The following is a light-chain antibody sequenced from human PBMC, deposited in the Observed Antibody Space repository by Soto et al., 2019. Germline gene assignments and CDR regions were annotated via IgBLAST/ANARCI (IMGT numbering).Light chain of an antibody. V-gene: IGKV1-33*01. J-gene: IGKJ2*01. CDR3: QQCVILPYT. CDR2: DAS. CDR1: QNINNY. Sequence: DIQMTQSPSSLSASVGDRVTISCQASQNINNYVNWYQQKPGKAPKLLIYDASDLETGVPSRFSGSGSGTDFTFTISNLQPEDIATYYCQQCVILPYTFGQGTKLEIK.